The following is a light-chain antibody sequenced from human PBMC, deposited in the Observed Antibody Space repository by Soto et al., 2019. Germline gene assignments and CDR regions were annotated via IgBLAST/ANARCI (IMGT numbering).Light chain of an antibody. J-gene: IGLJ2*01. CDR2: EVS. CDR1: SSDVGGYNY. V-gene: IGLV2-8*01. CDR3: TSYAGSNKSVL. Sequence: QSALTQPPSASGSPGQSVAISCTGTSSDVGGYNYVSWYQQHPGKAPKLMIYEVSKRPSGVPDRFSGSKSGNTASLTVSGLQAEDEADYYRTSYAGSNKSVLFGGGTKLTVL.